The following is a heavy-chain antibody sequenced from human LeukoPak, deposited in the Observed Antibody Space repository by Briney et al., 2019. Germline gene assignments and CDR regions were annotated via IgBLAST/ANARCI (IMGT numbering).Heavy chain of an antibody. V-gene: IGHV3-23*01. D-gene: IGHD4-23*01. Sequence: GGSLRLSCAASGFIFNSYAMSWVRQAPGKGLEWVSAIVGDGDGVTFYTNSVKGRFTISRGNSKNTLYLQMNSLRAEDTAVCYCAKGSAQWELYDYRGQGTLVTVSS. CDR3: AKGSAQWELYDY. CDR2: IVGDGDGVT. CDR1: GFIFNSYA. J-gene: IGHJ4*02.